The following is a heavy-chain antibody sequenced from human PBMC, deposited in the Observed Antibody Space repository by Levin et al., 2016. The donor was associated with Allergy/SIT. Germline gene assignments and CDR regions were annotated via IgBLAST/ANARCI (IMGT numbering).Heavy chain of an antibody. J-gene: IGHJ4*02. CDR1: GFTFSYYA. CDR2: LSHDGSKK. CDR3: AKNYVPFDETYGPDY. D-gene: IGHD3-16*01. V-gene: IGHV3-30*18. Sequence: GESLKISCAASGFTFSYYAIHWVRQAPGKGLEWVAVLSHDGSKKYYAGSVKGRFTISRDNSKNTLYLQMNSLGPEDTALYYCAKNYVPFDETYGPDYWGQGTLVTVSS.